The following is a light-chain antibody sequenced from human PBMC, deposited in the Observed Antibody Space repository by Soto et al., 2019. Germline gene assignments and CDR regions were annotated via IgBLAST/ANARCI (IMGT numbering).Light chain of an antibody. CDR2: ENN. CDR1: SSNIGNNY. V-gene: IGLV1-51*02. CDR3: GTWDSNLSGGGVI. Sequence: QSVLTQPPSVSAAPGQKVTISCSGSSSNIGNNYVSWYQQLPGTSPKLLIYENNKRPSGIPDRFSGSKSGTSATLGITGLLTGDEADYYCGTWDSNLSGGGVIFGGGTQLTVL. J-gene: IGLJ2*01.